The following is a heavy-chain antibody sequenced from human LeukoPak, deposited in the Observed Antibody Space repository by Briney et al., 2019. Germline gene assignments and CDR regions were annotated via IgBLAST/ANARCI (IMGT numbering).Heavy chain of an antibody. V-gene: IGHV6-1*01. CDR2: TYYRSKWYN. D-gene: IGHD1-26*01. J-gene: IGHJ4*02. Sequence: SQTPSLTCAISGDSVSSNSAAWNWIRQSPSRGLEWLGRTYYRSKWYNDYAVSVKSRITINPDTSKNQFSLQLNSVTPEDTAVYYCARVVGAKPAQPFDYWGQGTLVTVSS. CDR3: ARVVGAKPAQPFDY. CDR1: GDSVSSNSAA.